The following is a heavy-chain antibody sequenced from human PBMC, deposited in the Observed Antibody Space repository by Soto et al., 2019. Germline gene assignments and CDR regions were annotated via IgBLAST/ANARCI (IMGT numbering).Heavy chain of an antibody. CDR1: GYTFTSYG. Sequence: QVQLVHSGAEVKKPGASVKVSCKASGYTFTSYGISWVRQAPGHGLEWMGWISAYNGNTNYAQKLQGRVTMTTDTSTSTAYMELRSLRSDVTAVYYCASASSGYDDYFDYWDQGTLVIVSS. J-gene: IGHJ4*02. CDR2: ISAYNGNT. D-gene: IGHD5-12*01. CDR3: ASASSGYDDYFDY. V-gene: IGHV1-18*01.